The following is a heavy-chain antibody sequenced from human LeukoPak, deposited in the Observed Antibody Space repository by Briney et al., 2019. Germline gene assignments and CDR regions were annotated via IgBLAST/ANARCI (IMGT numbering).Heavy chain of an antibody. CDR1: GFTFDNYG. CDR3: ARDFTPYNWNDADAFDI. D-gene: IGHD1-1*01. Sequence: GGSLRLSCAASGFTFDNYGMSWVRQAPGKGLEWVSGINWNGGSTGYADSVKGRFTISRDNAKNSLYLQMNSLRAEDTALYHCARDFTPYNWNDADAFDIWGQGTMVTVSS. J-gene: IGHJ3*02. CDR2: INWNGGST. V-gene: IGHV3-20*01.